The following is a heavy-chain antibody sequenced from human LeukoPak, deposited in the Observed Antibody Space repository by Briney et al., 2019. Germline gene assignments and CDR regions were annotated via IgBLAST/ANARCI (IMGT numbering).Heavy chain of an antibody. V-gene: IGHV1-3*01. CDR3: ARTQGVFYGGNFGAFHI. J-gene: IGHJ3*02. CDR1: GYTFTNYA. Sequence: ASVKVSCKASGYTFTNYAIHWVRQAPGQRLEWMGWINAGIGNTKYSKKFQGRVAITRDTYARTAYMEVSSRRDEDTAVYYCARTQGVFYGGNFGAFHIWGQGTMVTVSS. CDR2: INAGIGNT. D-gene: IGHD4-23*01.